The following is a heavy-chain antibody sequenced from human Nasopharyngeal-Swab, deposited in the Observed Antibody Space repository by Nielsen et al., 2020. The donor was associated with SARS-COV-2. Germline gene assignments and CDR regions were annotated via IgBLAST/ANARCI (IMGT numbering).Heavy chain of an antibody. V-gene: IGHV5-10-1*01. J-gene: IGHJ3*02. D-gene: IGHD6-6*01. Sequence: VRQMPGKGLAWMGRIDPSDSYTNYSSSFQGHVTISADKSISTAYLQWSSLEASDTAMYYCASRRFEYSSDPSRAFDIWGQGTMVTVSS. CDR2: IDPSDSYT. CDR3: ASRRFEYSSDPSRAFDI.